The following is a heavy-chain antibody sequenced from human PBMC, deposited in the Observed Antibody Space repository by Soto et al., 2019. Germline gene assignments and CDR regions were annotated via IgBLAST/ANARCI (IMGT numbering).Heavy chain of an antibody. CDR1: GGTFSSYT. CDR2: IIPILGIA. Sequence: EASVKVSCKASGGTFSSYTISWVRQAPGQGLEWMGRIIPILGIANYAQKFQGRVTITADKSTSTAYMELSSLRSEDTAVYYCARCVGGGSCYVAFDIWGQGTMVTVS. V-gene: IGHV1-69*02. CDR3: ARCVGGGSCYVAFDI. D-gene: IGHD2-15*01. J-gene: IGHJ3*02.